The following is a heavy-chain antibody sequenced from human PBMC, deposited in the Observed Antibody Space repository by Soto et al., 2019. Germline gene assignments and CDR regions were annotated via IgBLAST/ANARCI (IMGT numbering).Heavy chain of an antibody. V-gene: IGHV4-39*01. CDR3: ARLRARWFGDIRSSDLDF. CDR1: GGSISDYNYY. Sequence: QVQLQQSGPGLVKPSETLSLTCAVSGGSISDYNYYWGWIRQSPGKGLEWIGSVYYTGNTYYNPSLNSRLTIAVDTSENQFSLRWTSVTAADTAVYVCARLRARWFGDIRSSDLDFWGQGSLVTVSS. CDR2: VYYTGNT. J-gene: IGHJ4*02. D-gene: IGHD3-10*01.